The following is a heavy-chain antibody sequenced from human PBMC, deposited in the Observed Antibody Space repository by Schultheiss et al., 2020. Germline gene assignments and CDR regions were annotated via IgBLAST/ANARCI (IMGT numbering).Heavy chain of an antibody. J-gene: IGHJ4*02. CDR1: GGSISSYY. V-gene: IGHV4-59*01. CDR3: ARSEAGLDY. D-gene: IGHD6-19*01. CDR2: IYYSGST. Sequence: SETLSLTCTVSGGSISSYYWSWIRQPPGKGLEWIGYIYYSGSTNYNPSLKSRVTISVDTSKNQFSLKLSSVIAADTAVYYCARSEAGLDYWGQGTLVTVSS.